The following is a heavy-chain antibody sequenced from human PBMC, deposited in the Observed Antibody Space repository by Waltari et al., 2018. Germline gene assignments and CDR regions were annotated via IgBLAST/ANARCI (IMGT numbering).Heavy chain of an antibody. D-gene: IGHD1-1*01. CDR2: ISTDASDT. CDR1: GFTFSSSW. CDR3: ARVSRRTYRSPVPGRHYYYGMDV. V-gene: IGHV3-74*03. Sequence: EEQLVESGGGLVQPGDSLRLSCAASGFTFSSSWMTWIRHAPGKGPLWVSRISTDASDTTYADSVKGRFTISRDNARNTLYLQMNRLRAEDTAVYFCARVSRRTYRSPVPGRHYYYGMDVWGQGTTVTVSS. J-gene: IGHJ6*02.